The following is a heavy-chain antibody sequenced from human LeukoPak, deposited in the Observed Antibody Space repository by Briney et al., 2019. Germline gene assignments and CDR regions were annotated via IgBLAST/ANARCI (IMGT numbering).Heavy chain of an antibody. D-gene: IGHD1-26*01. J-gene: IGHJ4*02. CDR3: AKDASSGTYYDH. CDR2: ISSSGGST. V-gene: IGHV3-23*01. CDR1: GFTLSSYW. Sequence: GGSLRLSCAASGFTLSSYWMHWVRQAPGKGLEWVSAISSSGGSTYYADSVKGRFTISRDNSKNTLYLQMHSLRAEDTAVYYCAKDASSGTYYDHWGQGTLATVSS.